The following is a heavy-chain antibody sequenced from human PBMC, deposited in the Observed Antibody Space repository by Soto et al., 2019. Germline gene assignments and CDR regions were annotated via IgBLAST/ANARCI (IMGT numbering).Heavy chain of an antibody. CDR3: AIDRYCSATSCQDFGS. Sequence: EVQLLESGGGLVQPGGSLRLSCAASGFSVTSYAMSWLRQAPGKGLEWVSVLSGSGIGKEYAESVKGRFTISRDNSRNTLYLQMTGLRGDDTAVYYCAIDRYCSATSCQDFGSWGQGTLVTVSS. CDR2: LSGSGIGK. J-gene: IGHJ4*02. V-gene: IGHV3-23*01. D-gene: IGHD2-2*01. CDR1: GFSVTSYA.